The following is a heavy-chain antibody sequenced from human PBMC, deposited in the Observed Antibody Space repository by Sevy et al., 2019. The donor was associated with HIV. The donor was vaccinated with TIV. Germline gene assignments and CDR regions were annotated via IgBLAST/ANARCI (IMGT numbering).Heavy chain of an antibody. J-gene: IGHJ4*02. Sequence: GGSLRLSCAASGFRFSDYSMHWVRQAPGKGLEWVAVISYDGRNNKYNVDSVKGRFTISRDNSKNPLFLQMNSLRAEDSALYYCARDRGEILHSAFDYWGQGTLVTVSS. CDR3: ARDRGEILHSAFDY. V-gene: IGHV3-30*14. CDR1: GFRFSDYS. D-gene: IGHD3-16*01. CDR2: ISYDGRNNK.